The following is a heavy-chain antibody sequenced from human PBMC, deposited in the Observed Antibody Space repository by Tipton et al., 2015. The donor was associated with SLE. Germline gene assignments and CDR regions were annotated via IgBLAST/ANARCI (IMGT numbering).Heavy chain of an antibody. J-gene: IGHJ6*03. V-gene: IGHV4-61*02. D-gene: IGHD7-27*01. Sequence: LRLSCTVSGGSISSGSYYWSWIRQPAGKGLEWIGRFYTSGSTNYNPSLNSRVTISVDTSRNQFSLKLSSVTAADTAVYYCARERITNWVSAMDVWGKGTTVTVSS. CDR1: GGSISSGSYY. CDR2: FYTSGST. CDR3: ARERITNWVSAMDV.